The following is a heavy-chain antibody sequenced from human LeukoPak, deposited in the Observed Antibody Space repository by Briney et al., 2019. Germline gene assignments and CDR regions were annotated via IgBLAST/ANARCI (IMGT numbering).Heavy chain of an antibody. J-gene: IGHJ4*02. CDR3: ARHFPVRSSWKRGYFDY. Sequence: PSETLSLTCTVSGYSISGGYYWGWIRQPPGKGLEWIGSISHSGSTNYNPSLKSRVTISVDTSKNQFSLKLSSVTAADTAVYYCARHFPVRSSWKRGYFDYWGQGTLVTVSS. CDR1: GYSISGGYY. D-gene: IGHD6-13*01. CDR2: ISHSGST. V-gene: IGHV4-38-2*02.